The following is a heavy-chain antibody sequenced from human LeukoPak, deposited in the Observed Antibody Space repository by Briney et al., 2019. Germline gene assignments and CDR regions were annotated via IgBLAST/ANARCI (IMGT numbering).Heavy chain of an antibody. CDR1: GFTFSSYP. D-gene: IGHD1-1*01. CDR2: IRYDGSNK. V-gene: IGHV3-30*02. Sequence: GGSLRLSCAASGFTFSSYPMHWVRQAPGKGLEWVAFIRYDGSNKYYADSVKGRFTISRDNSKNTLYLQMNSLRTEDTTVYYCAKDWDWNDVEAFDYWGQGTLVTVSS. CDR3: AKDWDWNDVEAFDY. J-gene: IGHJ4*02.